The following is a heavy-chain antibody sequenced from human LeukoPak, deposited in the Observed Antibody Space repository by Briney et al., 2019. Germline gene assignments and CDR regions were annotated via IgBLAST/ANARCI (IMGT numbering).Heavy chain of an antibody. D-gene: IGHD1-26*01. CDR3: ASLMSVGATGVFDY. CDR1: GGTFSSYA. Sequence: VASVKVSCKASGGTFSSYAISWVRQAPGQGLEWMGRINPNSGGTNYAQKFQGRVTMTRDTSISTAYMELSRLRSDDTAVYYCASLMSVGATGVFDYWGQGTLVTVSS. J-gene: IGHJ4*02. V-gene: IGHV1-2*06. CDR2: INPNSGGT.